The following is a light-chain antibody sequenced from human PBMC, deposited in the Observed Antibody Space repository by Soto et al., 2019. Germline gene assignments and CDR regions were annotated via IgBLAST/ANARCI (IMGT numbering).Light chain of an antibody. V-gene: IGKV1-39*01. J-gene: IGKJ1*01. CDR2: AAS. Sequence: DIQMTQSPSSLSASVGDRVTITCRAKQSVSSYVTWYQQKPGKAPKLLIYAASILQSGVPARFSGSGSVTDFTLIISGLQAEDLATYYCQQSYSKWTFGQGTKVDIK. CDR3: QQSYSKWT. CDR1: QSVSSY.